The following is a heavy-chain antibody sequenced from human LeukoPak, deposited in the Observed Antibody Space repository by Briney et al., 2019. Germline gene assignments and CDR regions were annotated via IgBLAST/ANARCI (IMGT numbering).Heavy chain of an antibody. CDR1: GFIFSGSA. D-gene: IGHD1-26*01. J-gene: IGHJ3*02. CDR2: IYSDGSRT. V-gene: IGHV3-74*01. CDR3: ARSGRGGAFDI. Sequence: GGSLRLSCAASGFIFSGSAMHWVRQGPGKGLVWVSRIYSDGSRTNYADSVKGRFTIYGDNAKNTLYLQMNSLRAEDTAVYYCARSGRGGAFDIWGQGTMVTVSS.